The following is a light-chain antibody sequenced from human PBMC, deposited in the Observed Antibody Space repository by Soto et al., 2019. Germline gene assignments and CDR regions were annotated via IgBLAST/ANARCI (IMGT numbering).Light chain of an antibody. Sequence: EIVLTQSPGTLSLSPGERATLSCSASQSVSSSYLAWYQQKPGQAPRLLIYAASNRATGIPARFSGSGSGTDFTLTISSLEPEDFAVYYCQQRNNWPPGITFGQGTRLEIK. V-gene: IGKV3D-20*02. CDR3: QQRNNWPPGIT. CDR1: QSVSSSY. J-gene: IGKJ5*01. CDR2: AAS.